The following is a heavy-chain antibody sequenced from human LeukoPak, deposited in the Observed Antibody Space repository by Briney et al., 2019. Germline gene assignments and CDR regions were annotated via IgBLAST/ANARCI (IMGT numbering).Heavy chain of an antibody. D-gene: IGHD3-10*01. CDR2: INHSGST. CDR3: ARALVRGVIRFQYYFDY. J-gene: IGHJ4*02. V-gene: IGHV4-34*01. CDR1: GGSFSGYY. Sequence: SGTLSLTCAVYGGSFSGYYWSWIRQPPGKGLEWIGEINHSGSTNYNPSLKSRVTISVDTSKNQFSLKLSSVTAADTAVYYCARALVRGVIRFQYYFDYWGQGTLVTVSS.